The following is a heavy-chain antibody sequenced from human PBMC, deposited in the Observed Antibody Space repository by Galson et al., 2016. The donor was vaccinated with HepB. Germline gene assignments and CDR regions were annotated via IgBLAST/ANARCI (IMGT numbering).Heavy chain of an antibody. CDR2: ISWNSGSI. CDR3: AKSGGMNYYYMDV. Sequence: LRLSCAASGFPFDDYAMHWVRQAPGKGLEWVSRISWNSGSIDYAGSVKGRFTISRDNAKNSLYLQMNSLRAEDTALYYCAKSGGMNYYYMDVWGKGTTVTVSS. CDR1: GFPFDDYA. J-gene: IGHJ6*03. V-gene: IGHV3-9*01. D-gene: IGHD1-26*01.